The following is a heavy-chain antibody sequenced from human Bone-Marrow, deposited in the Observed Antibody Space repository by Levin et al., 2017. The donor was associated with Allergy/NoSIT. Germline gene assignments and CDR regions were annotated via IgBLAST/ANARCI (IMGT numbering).Heavy chain of an antibody. Sequence: GASVKVSCKASGYKFLSYGISWVRQAPGQGLEWMGWINTDNGNTNYAEKFQGRVTMTTDTFTSTTYMEMRSLRSDDPAVYYCAREFTGEYSARWHYFDYGGQGSRVSVSS. J-gene: IGHJ4*02. CDR1: GYKFLSYG. CDR3: AREFTGEYSARWHYFDY. V-gene: IGHV1-18*01. CDR2: INTDNGNT. D-gene: IGHD2/OR15-2a*01.